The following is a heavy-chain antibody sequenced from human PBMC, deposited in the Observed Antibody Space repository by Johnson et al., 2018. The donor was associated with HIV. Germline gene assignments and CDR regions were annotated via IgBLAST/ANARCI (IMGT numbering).Heavy chain of an antibody. CDR3: ARRDSGSLSFDI. CDR1: GFIFDDYD. V-gene: IGHV3-23*04. J-gene: IGHJ3*02. D-gene: IGHD1-26*01. CDR2: ISGSGGST. Sequence: VQLVESGGGVLRRGGSLRLSCEGFGFIFDDYDLSWVRQAPGKGLEWVSAISGSGGSTSSADSVKGRFPISRDNSKNTLYLQMNNLRADDTALYYCARRDSGSLSFDIWGQGTMVIVSS.